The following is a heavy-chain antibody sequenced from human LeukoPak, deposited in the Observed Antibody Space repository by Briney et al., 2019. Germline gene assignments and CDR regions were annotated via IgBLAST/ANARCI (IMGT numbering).Heavy chain of an antibody. V-gene: IGHV3-11*01. D-gene: IGHD6-13*01. CDR2: ISSSGNTI. CDR3: ARPKYSSSWQIFDY. CDR1: GFTFSDYY. J-gene: IGHJ4*02. Sequence: GGSLRLSRAASGFTFSDYYMSWIRQAPGKGLEWVSYISSSGNTIYYADSVKGRFTISRDNAKNSVFLQMNSLRAEDTAVYYCARPKYSSSWQIFDYWGQGTLVTASS.